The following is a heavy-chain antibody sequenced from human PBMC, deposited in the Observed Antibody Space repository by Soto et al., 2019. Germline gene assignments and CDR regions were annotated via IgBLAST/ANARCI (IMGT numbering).Heavy chain of an antibody. CDR1: GFTFSDHY. V-gene: IGHV3-72*01. D-gene: IGHD1-26*01. CDR3: TRGLLGGAPSYTFHGMDV. Sequence: EVQLVESGGGLVQPGGSLRLSCAASGFTFSDHYMDWVRQAPGEGLEWVARCRNRVNSHTTEYAASVKGRFTISRDESKSSLYLQMNSLKIEDTAVYYCTRGLLGGAPSYTFHGMDVWGQGTTVTVSS. J-gene: IGHJ6*01. CDR2: CRNRVNSHTT.